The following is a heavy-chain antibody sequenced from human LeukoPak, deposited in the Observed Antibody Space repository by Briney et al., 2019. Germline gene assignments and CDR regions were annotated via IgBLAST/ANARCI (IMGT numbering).Heavy chain of an antibody. CDR1: GGSISSYY. V-gene: IGHV4-4*07. CDR2: IYTSGST. D-gene: IGHD6-13*01. CDR3: ARGLYSSSWYSYDAFDI. J-gene: IGHJ3*02. Sequence: PSETLSLTCTVSGGSISSYYWSWIRQPAGKGLEWIGRIYTSGSTNCNPSLKSRVTISVDTSKNQFSLKLSSVTAADTAVYYCARGLYSSSWYSYDAFDIWGQGTMVTVSS.